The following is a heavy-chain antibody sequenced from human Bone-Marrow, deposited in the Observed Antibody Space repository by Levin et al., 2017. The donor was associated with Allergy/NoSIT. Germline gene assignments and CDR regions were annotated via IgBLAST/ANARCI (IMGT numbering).Heavy chain of an antibody. V-gene: IGHV3-48*02. CDR2: ISSSSSTI. CDR1: GFTFSSYS. J-gene: IGHJ3*02. Sequence: GESLKISCAASGFTFSSYSMNWVRQAPGKGLEWVSYISSSSSTIYYADPVKGRFTISRDNAKNSLYLQMNSLRDEDTAVYYCARDESDYIWGSYRDDAFDIWGQGTMVTVSS. D-gene: IGHD3-16*02. CDR3: ARDESDYIWGSYRDDAFDI.